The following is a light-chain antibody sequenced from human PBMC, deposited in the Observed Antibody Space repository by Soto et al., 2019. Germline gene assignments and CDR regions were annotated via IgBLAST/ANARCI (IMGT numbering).Light chain of an antibody. CDR2: VAS. J-gene: IGKJ4*01. CDR1: QSVGSNY. CDR3: QQYGTSPLT. Sequence: EIVLTQSPGTLSLSPGERATLSCRASQSVGSNYLAWYQQKPGQAPRLLIYVASSRATGIPDRFSGSGSGTAFTLTISRLEPEDFAVYYCQQYGTSPLTFGGGTKVDIK. V-gene: IGKV3-20*01.